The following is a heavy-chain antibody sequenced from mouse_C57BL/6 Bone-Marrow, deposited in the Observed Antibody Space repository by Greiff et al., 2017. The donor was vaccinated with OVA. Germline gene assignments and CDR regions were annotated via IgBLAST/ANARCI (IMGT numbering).Heavy chain of an antibody. CDR1: GYTFTSYW. J-gene: IGHJ2*01. CDR2: IYPSSGST. CDR3: ARWNYYGSSHYFDY. V-gene: IGHV1-55*01. D-gene: IGHD1-1*01. Sequence: QVQLQQPGAELVKPGASVKMSCKASGYTFTSYWITWVKQRPGPGLEWIGDIYPSSGSTNYNEQFKSKATLTVDQSSSTAYMQLSSLTSEDSAVYYCARWNYYGSSHYFDYWGQGTTLTVSS.